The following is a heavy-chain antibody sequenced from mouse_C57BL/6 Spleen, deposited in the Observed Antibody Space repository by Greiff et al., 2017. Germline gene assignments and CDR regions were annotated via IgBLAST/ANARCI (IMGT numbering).Heavy chain of an antibody. CDR3: AIHGYGSNDEYDIDY. D-gene: IGHD1-1*01. J-gene: IGHJ3*01. Sequence: VKLQQSGAELVRPGASVKVSCKASGYAFTNYNIDWVKQRPGQGLEWIGDINPRNGGPNYNQKFKGKATVTVNKSSSPAYMELRSLTSEDSAVDYCAIHGYGSNDEYDIDYWGQGTPVTVSA. V-gene: IGHV1-22*01. CDR1: GYAFTNYN. CDR2: INPRNGGP.